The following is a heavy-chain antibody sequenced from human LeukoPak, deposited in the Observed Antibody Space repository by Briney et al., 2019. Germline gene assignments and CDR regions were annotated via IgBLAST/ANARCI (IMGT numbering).Heavy chain of an antibody. CDR2: IFHSGDT. J-gene: IGHJ3*01. CDR1: GGSIISGGYS. D-gene: IGHD3-3*01. V-gene: IGHV4-30-2*01. CDR3: ARAPGAPRGYYAGGFDV. Sequence: SETLSLTCAVSGGSIISGGYSWSWIRQTPEKGLEWIGHIFHSGDTEYNPSLKNRVAMSLVRSKNQVSLELSSVTAADTAVYYCARAPGAPRGYYAGGFDVWGQGTLVTVPS.